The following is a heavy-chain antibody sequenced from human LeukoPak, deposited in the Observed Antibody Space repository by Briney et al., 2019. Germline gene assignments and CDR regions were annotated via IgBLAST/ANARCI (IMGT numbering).Heavy chain of an antibody. J-gene: IGHJ5*02. V-gene: IGHV4-39*01. CDR1: GGSISSSSYY. CDR2: IYYTGST. D-gene: IGHD3/OR15-3a*01. CDR3: ARQEIGLRSFDP. Sequence: SETLSLTCTVSGGSISSSSYYWGWIRQPPGKGLEWIGSIYYTGSTHNNPSLKSRVTISVDTSKNQFSLNLSSVTAADTAVYCCARQEIGLRSFDPWGQGTLVTVSS.